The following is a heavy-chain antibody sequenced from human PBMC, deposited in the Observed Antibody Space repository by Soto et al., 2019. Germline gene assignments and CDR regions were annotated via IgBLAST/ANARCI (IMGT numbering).Heavy chain of an antibody. CDR2: IRAYNGNT. D-gene: IGHD1-20*01. V-gene: IGHV1-18*01. CDR1: GYTFSSYG. CDR3: ARDPAIGMNDY. Sequence: HVQLVQSGAEVKKPGASVKVSCKASGYTFSSYGISWVRQAPGQGVEWLGWIRAYNGNTKYAQKLQGRVKMTTHTSTSTAYIALKSLRSDDTAVYYCARDPAIGMNDYWGQRTLVTVSS. J-gene: IGHJ4*02.